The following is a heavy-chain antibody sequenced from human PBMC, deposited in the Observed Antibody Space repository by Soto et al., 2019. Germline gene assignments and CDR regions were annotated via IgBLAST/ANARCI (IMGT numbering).Heavy chain of an antibody. CDR1: GFTFSSYG. CDR2: ISYDGSNK. CDR3: AKDNSFHYYDSSGYSYYFDY. V-gene: IGHV3-30*18. J-gene: IGHJ4*02. D-gene: IGHD3-22*01. Sequence: GGSLRLSCAASGFTFSSYGMHWVRQAPGKGLEWVAVISYDGSNKYYADSVKGRFTISRDNSKNTLYLQMNSLRAEDTAVYYCAKDNSFHYYDSSGYSYYFDYWGQGTLVTVSS.